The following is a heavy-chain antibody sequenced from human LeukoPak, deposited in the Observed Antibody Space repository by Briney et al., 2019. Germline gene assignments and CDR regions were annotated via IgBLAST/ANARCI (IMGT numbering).Heavy chain of an antibody. J-gene: IGHJ6*03. CDR1: GLTLISNR. D-gene: IGHD6-19*01. Sequence: GGPLNLSCAASGLTLISNRRTGFGRAPGKGLEWAPSFSGSNSYIYYADSMKGRFTISRDNAKNSLYLQMNSLRDEDTAVYYCARDPYSGGYGAYYYYYMDVWGKGTTVTVSS. V-gene: IGHV3-21*01. CDR3: ARDPYSGGYGAYYYYYMDV. CDR2: FSGSNSYI.